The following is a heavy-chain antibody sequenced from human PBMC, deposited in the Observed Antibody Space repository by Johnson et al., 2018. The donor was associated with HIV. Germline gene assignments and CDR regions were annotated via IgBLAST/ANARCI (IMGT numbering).Heavy chain of an antibody. CDR2: IGTAGDT. CDR1: GFTFSSYD. Sequence: EVQLVESGGGLVKPGGSLRLSCAASGFTFSSYDMHWVRQATGKGLEWVSAIGTAGDTYYPGSVKGRFTISRENAKNSLYLQMNSLRAGDTAVYFCARRDPWVENGAFDIWGQGTMVTVSS. CDR3: ARRDPWVENGAFDI. J-gene: IGHJ3*02. V-gene: IGHV3-13*01. D-gene: IGHD5-24*01.